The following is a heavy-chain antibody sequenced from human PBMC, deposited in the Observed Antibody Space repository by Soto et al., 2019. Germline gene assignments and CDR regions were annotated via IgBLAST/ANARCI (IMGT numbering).Heavy chain of an antibody. J-gene: IGHJ5*02. CDR2: IIPIFGTA. V-gene: IGHV1-69*13. CDR3: ARSTSIYDSSGS. D-gene: IGHD3-22*01. CDR1: GGTFSSYA. Sequence: GASVKVSCKASGGTFSSYAISWVRQAPGQGLELMGGIIPIFGTANYAQKFQGRVTITADESTSTAYMELSSLRSEDTAGYYCARSTSIYDSSGSWGQGTLVTVCS.